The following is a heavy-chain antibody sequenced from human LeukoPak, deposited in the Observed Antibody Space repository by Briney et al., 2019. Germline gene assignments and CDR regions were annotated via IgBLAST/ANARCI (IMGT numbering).Heavy chain of an antibody. CDR1: IDSFSNYH. V-gene: IGHV4-34*01. J-gene: IGHJ3*02. CDR2: VNESGGT. Sequence: SETLSLTCAVYIDSFSNYHWNWIRQTPAKGMEWIGEVNESGGTNISPSLKSRVTISVDTSKNQFSLKLSSVTAADTAVYYCASFTPEYYYDSSGYGHAFDIWGQGTMVTVSS. D-gene: IGHD3-22*01. CDR3: ASFTPEYYYDSSGYGHAFDI.